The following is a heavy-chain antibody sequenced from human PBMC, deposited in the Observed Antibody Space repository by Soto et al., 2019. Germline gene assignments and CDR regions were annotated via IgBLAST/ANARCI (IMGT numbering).Heavy chain of an antibody. J-gene: IGHJ4*02. D-gene: IGHD6-13*01. CDR1: GGSFSGYY. Sequence: QVQLQQWGAGLLKPSETLLLTCAVYGGSFSGYYWCWIREPPGKGLEWIGEINHSGSTNYNPSLKSRVTISVDTSKSQFSRKLSSVTAADTAVYYCARGRGSGSWYRPLGYWGQGTLVTVSS. CDR3: ARGRGSGSWYRPLGY. V-gene: IGHV4-34*01. CDR2: INHSGST.